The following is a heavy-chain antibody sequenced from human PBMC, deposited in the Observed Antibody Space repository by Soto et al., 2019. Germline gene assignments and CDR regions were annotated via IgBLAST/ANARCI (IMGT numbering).Heavy chain of an antibody. CDR1: GFTFGDYT. D-gene: IGHD2-2*01. CDR2: IRSKAYGGTT. V-gene: IGHV3-49*03. CDR3: TRDRYCISTSCLNYYYYYGMDV. Sequence: PGGSLRLSCTASGFTFGDYTMSWFRQAPGKGLEWVGFIRSKAYGGTTEYAASVKGRFTISRDDSKSIAYLQMNSLKTEDTAVYYCTRDRYCISTSCLNYYYYYGMDVWGQGTTVTVSS. J-gene: IGHJ6*02.